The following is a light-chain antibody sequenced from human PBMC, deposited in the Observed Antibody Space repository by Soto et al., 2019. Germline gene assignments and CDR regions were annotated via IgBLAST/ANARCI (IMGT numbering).Light chain of an antibody. Sequence: DIQMTQSPSSLSASVGDRVTIICQASQDITNYLNWYQQKPGKAPKLLIYDASNLETGVPSRFSGSGSGTHFSFTISSLQPEDIATYYCQQYDNVPVTFGQGTRLEMK. CDR3: QQYDNVPVT. CDR1: QDITNY. CDR2: DAS. V-gene: IGKV1-33*01. J-gene: IGKJ5*01.